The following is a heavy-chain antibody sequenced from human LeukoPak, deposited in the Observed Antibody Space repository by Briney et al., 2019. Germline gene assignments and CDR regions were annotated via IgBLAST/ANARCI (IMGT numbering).Heavy chain of an antibody. D-gene: IGHD6-13*01. CDR2: IYYSGST. V-gene: IGHV4-59*01. CDR1: GGSISSYY. CDR3: ARGHSSSWYYYYYMDV. Sequence: SETLSLTCTVSGGSISSYYWSWIRQPPGKGLEWIGYIYYSGSTNYNPSLKSRVTISVDTSKNQFSLKLSSVTAADTAVYYCARGHSSSWYYYYYMDVWGKGTTVTVSS. J-gene: IGHJ6*03.